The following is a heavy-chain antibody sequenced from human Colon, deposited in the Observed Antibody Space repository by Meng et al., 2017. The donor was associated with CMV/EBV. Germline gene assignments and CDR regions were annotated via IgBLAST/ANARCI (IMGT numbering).Heavy chain of an antibody. J-gene: IGHJ4*02. D-gene: IGHD2-21*01. CDR3: IKEDWYFDF. CDR1: GYTFTAKH. CDR2: IYPQNGGT. Sequence: QVQLIQSGTEVKKPAAAGKVSCKTSGYTFTAKHLHWVRHAPGQGLEWMGWIYPQNGGTYFAQKFQGRVTMTSDTSISTAYTELSSLTSDDTAIYYCIKEDWYFDFWGQGTLVTVSS. V-gene: IGHV1-2*02.